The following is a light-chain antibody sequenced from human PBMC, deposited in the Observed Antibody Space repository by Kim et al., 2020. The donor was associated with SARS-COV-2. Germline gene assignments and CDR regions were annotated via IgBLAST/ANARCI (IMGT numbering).Light chain of an antibody. CDR2: GAS. CDR3: QQYNSWPRT. Sequence: EIVMTQSPAALSVSPGERATLSCRASQSVSSNLVWYQQKPGQAPRLLIYGASTRATGIPARFSGSGSGTEFTLTISSLQSEDFAVYYCQQYNSWPRTFGPGTKVDIK. CDR1: QSVSSN. J-gene: IGKJ3*01. V-gene: IGKV3-15*01.